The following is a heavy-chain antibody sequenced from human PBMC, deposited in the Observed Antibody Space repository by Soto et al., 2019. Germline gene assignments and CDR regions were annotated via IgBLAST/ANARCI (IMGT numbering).Heavy chain of an antibody. Sequence: QLQLVQSGAEVKKPGSSVKVSCKASGGTFSSFTVNWVRQAPGQGLEWMGGFMPILGAANYAPKLQGRVTIIADESTNTGYMELSSLRSADTAVYYCARGNAFDNWGQGTLVTVS. CDR3: ARGNAFDN. J-gene: IGHJ3*02. CDR2: FMPILGAA. V-gene: IGHV1-69*01. CDR1: GGTFSSFT.